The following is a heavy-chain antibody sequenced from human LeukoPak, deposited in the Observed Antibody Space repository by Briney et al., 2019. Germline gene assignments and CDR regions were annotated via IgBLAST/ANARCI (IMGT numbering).Heavy chain of an antibody. Sequence: GGSLRLSCAASGFTFSSYSMNWVRQAPGKGLEWVSYISSSSSTIYYADSVKGRFTISRDNAKNSLYLQMNSLRAEDTAVYYCARERKFHSINYYYYGMDVWGQGTTVTVSS. CDR2: ISSSSSTI. J-gene: IGHJ6*02. V-gene: IGHV3-48*01. CDR3: ARERKFHSINYYYYGMDV. CDR1: GFTFSSYS. D-gene: IGHD4-11*01.